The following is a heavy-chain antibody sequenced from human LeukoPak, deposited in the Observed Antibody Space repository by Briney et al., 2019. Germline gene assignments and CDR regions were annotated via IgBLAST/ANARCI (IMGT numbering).Heavy chain of an antibody. V-gene: IGHV1-69*02. Sequence: VASVNLSFKASGGTFTIYTISWVRQAPGQGLEWMGRIIPILGIANYAQKFQGRVTITADKSTSTAYMELSSLRSEDTAVLYCARAEAITIFLDLGHWGQGTLVTVSS. CDR3: ARAEAITIFLDLGH. CDR2: IIPILGIA. J-gene: IGHJ4*02. CDR1: GGTFTIYT. D-gene: IGHD3-3*01.